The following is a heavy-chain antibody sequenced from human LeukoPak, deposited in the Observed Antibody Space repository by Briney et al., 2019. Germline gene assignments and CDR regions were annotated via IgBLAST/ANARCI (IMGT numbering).Heavy chain of an antibody. J-gene: IGHJ3*02. D-gene: IGHD2-2*01. Sequence: SETLSLTCTVSGGSISSGSYYWSWIRQPAGKGLEWIGRIYTSGSTNYNPSLKSRVTISVDTSKNQFSLKLSSVTAADTAVYYCARAYADIVVVPAAPGGDAFDIWGQGTMVTVSS. CDR1: GGSISSGSYY. CDR3: ARAYADIVVVPAAPGGDAFDI. CDR2: IYTSGST. V-gene: IGHV4-61*02.